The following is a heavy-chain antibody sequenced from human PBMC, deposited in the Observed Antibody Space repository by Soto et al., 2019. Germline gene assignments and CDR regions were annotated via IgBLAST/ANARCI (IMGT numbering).Heavy chain of an antibody. CDR3: IAAAGTSGWTGMDV. CDR1: GFTFSKYA. V-gene: IGHV3-23*01. CDR2: ISSNGAGT. Sequence: GGSLRLSCAASGFTFSKYAMTWARQAPGKGLEWVSAISSNGAGTYYVDSVKGRFTVSRDNSKNTLYLQMNSLRAEDTAVYYCIAAAGTSGWTGMDVWGQGTTVTVSS. J-gene: IGHJ6*02. D-gene: IGHD6-13*01.